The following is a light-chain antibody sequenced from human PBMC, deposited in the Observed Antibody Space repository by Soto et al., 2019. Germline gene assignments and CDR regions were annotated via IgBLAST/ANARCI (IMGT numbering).Light chain of an antibody. J-gene: IGLJ2*01. Sequence: QSVLTQPPSVSGSPGQSITISCTGTSSDVGGYNLVSWYQHHPGKAHKLMIYEVTNRPSGVSNRCSGSKSGNTAALTISGLQAEDEDDYYGSSYTSSSTRVFGGGTKLTVL. CDR3: SSYTSSSTRV. CDR2: EVT. CDR1: SSDVGGYNL. V-gene: IGLV2-14*01.